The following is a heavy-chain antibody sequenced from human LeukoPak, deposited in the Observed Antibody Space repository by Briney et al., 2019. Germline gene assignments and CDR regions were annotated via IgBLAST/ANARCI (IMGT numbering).Heavy chain of an antibody. D-gene: IGHD3-10*01. Sequence: GASVKVSCKASGYTFTGYYMHWVRQAPGQGLEWMGWINPNSGGTNYAQKFQGRVTMTRDTSISTAYMELSRLRSDDTAVYYCARDNTYYHYYGSGSYYKAAFDIWGQGTMVTVSS. CDR3: ARDNTYYHYYGSGSYYKAAFDI. CDR1: GYTFTGYY. J-gene: IGHJ3*02. V-gene: IGHV1-2*02. CDR2: INPNSGGT.